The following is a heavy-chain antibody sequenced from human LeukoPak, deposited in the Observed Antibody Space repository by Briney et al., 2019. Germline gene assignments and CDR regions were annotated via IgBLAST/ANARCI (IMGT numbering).Heavy chain of an antibody. D-gene: IGHD1-26*01. Sequence: PSETLSLTCTVSGGSISSYYWSWVRQPPGKGLEWIGHLDNSGTTNYSPSLKSRATISADTSKNQVSLKLNSVTAADTAVYYCARAKEYSGTYDYWGQGTLVTVSS. CDR2: LDNSGTT. V-gene: IGHV4-59*01. CDR1: GGSISSYY. J-gene: IGHJ4*02. CDR3: ARAKEYSGTYDY.